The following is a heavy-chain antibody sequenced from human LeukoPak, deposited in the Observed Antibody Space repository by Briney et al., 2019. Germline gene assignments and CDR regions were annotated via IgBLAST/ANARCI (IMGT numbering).Heavy chain of an antibody. CDR1: GFTVSSNY. V-gene: IGHV3-66*01. CDR3: ARGDSGSYQENWFDP. J-gene: IGHJ5*02. CDR2: IYSGGST. Sequence: PGGSLRLSCAASGFTVSSNYMSWVRQAPGKGLEWVSVIYSGGSTYYADSVKGRFTISRDNSKNTLYLQMNSLRAEDTAVYYCARGDSGSYQENWFDPWGQGTLVTVSS. D-gene: IGHD1-26*01.